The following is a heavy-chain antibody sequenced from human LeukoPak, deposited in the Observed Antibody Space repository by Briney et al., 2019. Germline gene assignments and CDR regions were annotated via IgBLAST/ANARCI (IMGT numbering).Heavy chain of an antibody. CDR2: ISSDGRNT. D-gene: IGHD3-22*01. V-gene: IGHV3-74*01. CDR1: GFIFSNYW. Sequence: GGSLRLSCAASGFIFSNYWMHWVRQAPGKGLVWVSRISSDGRNTNYADSVKGRFTISRDNSKNTQYLQMNSLRAEDTAVYYCARTFDSSGYGLDYWGQGTLVTVSS. J-gene: IGHJ4*02. CDR3: ARTFDSSGYGLDY.